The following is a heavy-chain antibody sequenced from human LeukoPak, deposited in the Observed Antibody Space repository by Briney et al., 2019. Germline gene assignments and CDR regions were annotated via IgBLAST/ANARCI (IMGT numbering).Heavy chain of an antibody. CDR2: TYYSGST. CDR3: ARVGMATMNFDY. J-gene: IGHJ4*02. CDR1: GGSISSGDYY. D-gene: IGHD5-24*01. Sequence: PSQTLSLTCTVSGGSISSGDYYWSWIRQPPGKGLEWIGYTYYSGSTYYNPSLKSRVTISVDTSKNQFSLKLSSVTAADTAVYYCARVGMATMNFDYWGQGTLVTVSS. V-gene: IGHV4-30-4*01.